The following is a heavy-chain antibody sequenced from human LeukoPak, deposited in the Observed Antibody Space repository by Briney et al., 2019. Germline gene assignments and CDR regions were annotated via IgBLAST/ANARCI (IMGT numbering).Heavy chain of an antibody. V-gene: IGHV1-69*04. CDR2: IIPILGIA. CDR3: AREGGRKAVGGTRSPYH. Sequence: SVKVSCKASGGTFSSYTISWVRQAPGQGLEWMGRIIPILGIANYAQKFQGRVTITADKSTSTAYMELSSLRSEDTAVYYCAREGGRKAVGGTRSPYHWGQGTLVTVSS. CDR1: GGTFSSYT. J-gene: IGHJ4*02. D-gene: IGHD6-19*01.